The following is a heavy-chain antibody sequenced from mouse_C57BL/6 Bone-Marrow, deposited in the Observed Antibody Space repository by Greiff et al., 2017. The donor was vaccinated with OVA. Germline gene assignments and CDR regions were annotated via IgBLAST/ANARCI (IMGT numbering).Heavy chain of an antibody. D-gene: IGHD1-1*01. J-gene: IGHJ1*03. V-gene: IGHV5-6*01. CDR1: GFTFSSYG. Sequence: EVKVVESGGDLVKPGGSLKLSCAASGFTFSSYGMSWVRQTPDKRLEWVATISSGGSYTYYPDSVKGRFTISRDNAKNTLYLQMSSLKSEDTAMYYCARHNYGSSGWYFDVWGTGTTVTVSS. CDR2: ISSGGSYT. CDR3: ARHNYGSSGWYFDV.